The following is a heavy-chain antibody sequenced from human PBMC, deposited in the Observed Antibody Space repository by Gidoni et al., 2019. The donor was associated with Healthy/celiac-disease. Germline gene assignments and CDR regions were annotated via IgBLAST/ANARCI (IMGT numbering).Heavy chain of an antibody. CDR1: GGSFSGYY. CDR3: ARGGHCSSTSCWVYYYYGMDV. CDR2: INHSGST. D-gene: IGHD2-2*01. V-gene: IGHV4-34*01. J-gene: IGHJ6*02. Sequence: QVQLQQWGAGLFKPSETLSLTCAVYGGSFSGYYCSWIRQPPGKGLEWIGEINHSGSTNNNPSLKSRVTISVDTSKNQFSLKLSSVTAADTAVYYCARGGHCSSTSCWVYYYYGMDVWGQGTTVTVSS.